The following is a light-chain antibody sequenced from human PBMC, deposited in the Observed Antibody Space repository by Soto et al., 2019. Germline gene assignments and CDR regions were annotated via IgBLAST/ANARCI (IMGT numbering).Light chain of an antibody. V-gene: IGKV3-15*01. CDR3: QQYTNWPYT. J-gene: IGKJ2*01. Sequence: EIVMTQSPATLCVSPGERASLSCRASQSVGSNLAWYQQTAGQAPRLLIYGASTRATGIPARFSGSGSGTELTLTISSLQSEDFAVYSCQQYTNWPYTFGQGTKLEIK. CDR2: GAS. CDR1: QSVGSN.